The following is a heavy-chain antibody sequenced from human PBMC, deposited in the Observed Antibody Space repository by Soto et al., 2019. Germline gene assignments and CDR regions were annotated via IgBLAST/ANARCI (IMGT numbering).Heavy chain of an antibody. J-gene: IGHJ6*02. CDR1: GGTFSSYA. D-gene: IGHD3-22*01. Sequence: SVKVSCKASGGTFSSYAISWVRQAPGQGLEWMGGIIPIFGTANYAQKFQGRVTITADESTSTAYMELSGLRSEDTAVYYCARAYYYDSSGSKLPLDYYYYGMDVWGQGTTVTVSS. CDR3: ARAYYYDSSGSKLPLDYYYYGMDV. V-gene: IGHV1-69*13. CDR2: IIPIFGTA.